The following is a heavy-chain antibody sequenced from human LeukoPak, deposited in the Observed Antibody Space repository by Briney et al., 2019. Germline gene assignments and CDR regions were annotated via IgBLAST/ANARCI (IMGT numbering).Heavy chain of an antibody. Sequence: ASVKVSCKASGYTFTSYYMHWVRQAPGQGLEWMGIINPSGGSTSYAQKFQGRVTMTRNTSISAAYMELSSLRSEDTAVYYCARGLGNDGIFDYWGQGTLVTVSS. CDR1: GYTFTSYY. CDR3: ARGLGNDGIFDY. J-gene: IGHJ4*02. D-gene: IGHD1-1*01. V-gene: IGHV1-46*01. CDR2: INPSGGST.